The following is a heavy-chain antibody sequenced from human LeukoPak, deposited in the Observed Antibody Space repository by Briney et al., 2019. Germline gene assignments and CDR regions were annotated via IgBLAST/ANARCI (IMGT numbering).Heavy chain of an antibody. J-gene: IGHJ3*01. CDR2: ISGSGGRT. D-gene: IGHD6-13*01. CDR1: GFSFSTYG. CDR3: AKDYLGSSNAFDV. Sequence: GGSLRLSCAASGFSFSTYGMSWVRQAPGKGLKWVSGISGSGGRTYYADSAKGRFTISRDNSKNTLYLRMNSLRADDTAVYYCAKDYLGSSNAFDVWGRGTMVTVSP. V-gene: IGHV3-23*01.